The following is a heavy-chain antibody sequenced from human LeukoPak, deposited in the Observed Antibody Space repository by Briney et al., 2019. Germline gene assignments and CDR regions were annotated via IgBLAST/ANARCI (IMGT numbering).Heavy chain of an antibody. CDR1: GGSISSSSYY. V-gene: IGHV4-39*07. CDR2: IYYSGST. J-gene: IGHJ6*03. Sequence: SETLSLTCTVSGGSISSSSYYSGWIRQPPGKGLEWIGGIYYSGSTYYNPSVKSRVTISGDKSKNQFSLQLSSVTAADTAVYYCARSRRVGRSYYGSGTGLPTDYYYYYMDVWGKGTTVTVSS. CDR3: ARSRRVGRSYYGSGTGLPTDYYYYYMDV. D-gene: IGHD3-10*01.